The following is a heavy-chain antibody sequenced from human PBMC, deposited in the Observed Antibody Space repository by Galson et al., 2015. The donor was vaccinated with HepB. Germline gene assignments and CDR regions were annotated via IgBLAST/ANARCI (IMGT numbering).Heavy chain of an antibody. CDR3: ARDDSDFWSGYRGGDAFDI. CDR2: INAGNGNT. V-gene: IGHV1-3*01. Sequence: SVKVSCKASGYTFTSYAMHWVRQAPGQRLEWMGWINAGNGNTKYSQKFQGRVTITRDTSASTAYMELSSLRSEDTAVYYCARDDSDFWSGYRGGDAFDIWGQGTMVTVSS. CDR1: GYTFTSYA. D-gene: IGHD3-3*01. J-gene: IGHJ3*02.